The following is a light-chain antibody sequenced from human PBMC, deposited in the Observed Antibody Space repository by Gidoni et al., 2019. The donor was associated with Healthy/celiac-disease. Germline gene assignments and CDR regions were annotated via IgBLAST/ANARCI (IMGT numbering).Light chain of an antibody. J-gene: IGKJ1*01. Sequence: DLQMTQSPSTLSASVGDRVTITCRASQSISSWLSWYQQKPGKAPKLLIYKASSLESGVPSSFSGSGSGTEFTLTIISLQPDDFATYYCQQYNSQWTFGQGTKVEIK. CDR3: QQYNSQWT. CDR1: QSISSW. CDR2: KAS. V-gene: IGKV1-5*03.